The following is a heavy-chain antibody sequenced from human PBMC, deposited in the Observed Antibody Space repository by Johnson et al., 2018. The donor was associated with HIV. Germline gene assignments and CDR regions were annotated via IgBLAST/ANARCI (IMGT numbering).Heavy chain of an antibody. CDR2: IKQDGSEK. CDR1: GFTFKDYG. V-gene: IGHV3-7*01. D-gene: IGHD3-22*01. Sequence: VYLVESGGGVVQPGGSLRLSCAASGFTFKDYGMSWVRQAPGKGLEWVANIKQDGSEKYYVDSVKGRFTISRDNAKNSLYLQMNSLRAEDTAVYYCAREYYYDSSGTPVFDIWGQGTMVTVSS. J-gene: IGHJ3*02. CDR3: AREYYYDSSGTPVFDI.